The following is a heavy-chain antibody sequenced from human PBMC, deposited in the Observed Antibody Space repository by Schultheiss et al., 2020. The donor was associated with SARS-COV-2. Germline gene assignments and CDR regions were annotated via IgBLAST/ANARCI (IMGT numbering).Heavy chain of an antibody. V-gene: IGHV4-59*01. J-gene: IGHJ4*02. CDR1: GDSMKDNH. Sequence: SETLSLTCSVSGDSMKDNHWSWIQQPPGKGLEWIADMYYSGKSDYNPTLRSRVTISIDTSRNQFSLNLSSVTAADTAVYYCARENYFTLDYWGQGFLVTVSS. CDR2: MYYSGKS. CDR3: ARENYFTLDY. D-gene: IGHD1-7*01.